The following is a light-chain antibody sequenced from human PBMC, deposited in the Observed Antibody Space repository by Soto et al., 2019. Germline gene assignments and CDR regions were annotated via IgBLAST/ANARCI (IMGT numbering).Light chain of an antibody. CDR2: KAS. CDR3: QHYNSYSEA. CDR1: QTISSW. Sequence: DIQMTQSPFTLSASVGDRVTITCRASQTISSWLAWYQQIPGKAPKLLIYKASTLKSGVPSRFSGSGSGTEFTLTISSLQPDDFATYYCQHYNSYSEAFGQGTKV. J-gene: IGKJ1*01. V-gene: IGKV1-5*03.